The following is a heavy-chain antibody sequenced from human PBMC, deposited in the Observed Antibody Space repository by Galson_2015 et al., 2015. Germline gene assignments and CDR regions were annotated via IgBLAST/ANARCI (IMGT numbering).Heavy chain of an antibody. Sequence: SVKVSCKASGYTFTSYYMHWVRQAPGQGLEWMGIINPGSGSTTYAQKFQGRVTVTRDTYTSTVYMELSSLRSEDTAVYYCARGDYYDSSDYYPGNWFDPWGQGTLVTVSS. CDR2: INPGSGST. CDR1: GYTFTSYY. V-gene: IGHV1-46*01. D-gene: IGHD3-22*01. J-gene: IGHJ5*02. CDR3: ARGDYYDSSDYYPGNWFDP.